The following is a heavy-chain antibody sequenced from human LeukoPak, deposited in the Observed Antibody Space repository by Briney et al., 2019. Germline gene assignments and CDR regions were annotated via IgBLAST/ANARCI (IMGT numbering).Heavy chain of an antibody. CDR1: GFTFSSYG. CDR3: AKDLRRIVGATKGMDV. V-gene: IGHV3-30*02. D-gene: IGHD1-26*01. Sequence: GGSLRLSCAGSGFTFSSYGMHWVRQAPGKGLEWVAFIRYDGSNKYYADSVKGRFTISRDNSKNTLYLQMNSLRAEDTAVYYCAKDLRRIVGATKGMDVWGKGTTVTVSS. J-gene: IGHJ6*03. CDR2: IRYDGSNK.